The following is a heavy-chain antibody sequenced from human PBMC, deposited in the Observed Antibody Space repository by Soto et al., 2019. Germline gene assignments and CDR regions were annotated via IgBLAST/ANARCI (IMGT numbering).Heavy chain of an antibody. Sequence: GGSLRLSCAASGFTFSSYSMNWVRQAPGKGLEWVSSISSSSSYIYYADSVKGRFTISRDNAKNSLYLQMNSLRAEDTAVCYCARDYEQEGSAFDIWGQGTMVTVSS. CDR1: GFTFSSYS. J-gene: IGHJ3*02. V-gene: IGHV3-21*01. D-gene: IGHD3-10*01. CDR2: ISSSSSYI. CDR3: ARDYEQEGSAFDI.